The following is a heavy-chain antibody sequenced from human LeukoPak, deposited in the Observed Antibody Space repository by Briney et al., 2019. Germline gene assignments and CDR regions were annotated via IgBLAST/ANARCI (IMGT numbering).Heavy chain of an antibody. CDR3: ARSKAHLSTSWYGNWFDP. D-gene: IGHD6-13*01. CDR1: GYSVSSGYY. V-gene: IGHV4-38-2*02. J-gene: IGHJ5*02. Sequence: SETLSLTCTVSGYSVSSGYYWGWIRQPPGKGLEWIASMYHSGDTYYNPSLRSRVTISVDTSKNQLSLKLSSVTAADTAVYYCARSKAHLSTSWYGNWFDPWGQGTLVTVSS. CDR2: MYHSGDT.